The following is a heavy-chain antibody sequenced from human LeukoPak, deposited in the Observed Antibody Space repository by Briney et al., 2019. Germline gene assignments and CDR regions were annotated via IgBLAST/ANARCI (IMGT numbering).Heavy chain of an antibody. Sequence: SETLSLTCTVSGGSISSYYWNWIRQPPGKGLEWIGYIYYSGSTNYNPSLKSRATISVDTSKNQLSLKMSSVTAADTAVYYCARLRVDYGGNFFDLWGRGTLVTVSS. CDR1: GGSISSYY. J-gene: IGHJ2*01. CDR2: IYYSGST. D-gene: IGHD4-23*01. CDR3: ARLRVDYGGNFFDL. V-gene: IGHV4-59*08.